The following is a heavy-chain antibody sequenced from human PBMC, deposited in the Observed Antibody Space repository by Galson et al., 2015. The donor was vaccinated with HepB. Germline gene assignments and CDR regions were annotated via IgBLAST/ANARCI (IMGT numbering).Heavy chain of an antibody. CDR1: GYTFSSYG. V-gene: IGHV1-18*01. J-gene: IGHJ5*02. Sequence: SVKVSCKASGYTFSSYGFTWVRQAPRQGLEWMGWISSYNGNTNYAQKFQGRVTMTTDTSASTAYMELRSLRSDDTAVYYCARDWTVTSGRWFDPWGQGTLVTVSS. CDR3: ARDWTVTSGRWFDP. D-gene: IGHD4-17*01. CDR2: ISSYNGNT.